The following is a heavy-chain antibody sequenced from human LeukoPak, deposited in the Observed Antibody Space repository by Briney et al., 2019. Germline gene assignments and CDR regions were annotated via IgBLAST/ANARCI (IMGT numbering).Heavy chain of an antibody. J-gene: IGHJ3*02. Sequence: SETLSLTCAVSGGSISSGGYSWSWIRQPPGKGLEWIGYIYHSGSTYYNPSLKSRVTISVDRSKNQFSLKLSSVTAADTAVYYCARADSSSPDDAFDIWGQGTMVTVSS. CDR1: GGSISSGGYS. CDR2: IYHSGST. CDR3: ARADSSSPDDAFDI. V-gene: IGHV4-30-2*01. D-gene: IGHD6-6*01.